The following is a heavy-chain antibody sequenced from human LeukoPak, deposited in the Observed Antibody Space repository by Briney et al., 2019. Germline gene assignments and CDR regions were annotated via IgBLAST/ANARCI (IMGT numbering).Heavy chain of an antibody. CDR1: GGSISSSSYY. V-gene: IGHV4-39*01. D-gene: IGHD4-17*01. J-gene: IGHJ4*02. Sequence: NPSETLSLTCTVSGGSISSSSYYWGWIRQPPGQGLEWIGSIYYSGSTYYNPSLKSRVTISVDTSKNQFSLKLSSVTAADTAVYYCARRALDYGGNPNFDYWGQGTLVTVSS. CDR2: IYYSGST. CDR3: ARRALDYGGNPNFDY.